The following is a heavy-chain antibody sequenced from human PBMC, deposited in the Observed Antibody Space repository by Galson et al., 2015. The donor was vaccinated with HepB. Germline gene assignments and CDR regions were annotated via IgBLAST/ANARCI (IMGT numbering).Heavy chain of an antibody. Sequence: SVKVSCKASGYTFTSYGISWVRQAPGQGLEWMGWISAYNGNTNYAQKLQGRVTMTTDTSTSTAYMELRSLRSDDTAVYYCARDPTPPPAIVLMVYGRDYYMDVWGKGTTVTVSS. J-gene: IGHJ6*03. D-gene: IGHD2-8*01. CDR2: ISAYNGNT. CDR3: ARDPTPPPAIVLMVYGRDYYMDV. CDR1: GYTFTSYG. V-gene: IGHV1-18*01.